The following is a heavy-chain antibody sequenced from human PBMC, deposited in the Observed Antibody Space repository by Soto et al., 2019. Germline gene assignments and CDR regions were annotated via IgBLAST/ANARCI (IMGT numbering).Heavy chain of an antibody. V-gene: IGHV1-8*01. CDR2: MNPNSGNT. Sequence: ASVKVSCKASGYTFTSYDINWVRQATGQGLEWMGWMNPNSGNTGYAQKFQGRVTMTRNTSLSTAYMELSSLRSEDTAVYYCARGSGSSSSAAFDIWGQGTMVTVSS. CDR3: ARGSGSSSSAAFDI. CDR1: GYTFTSYD. D-gene: IGHD6-6*01. J-gene: IGHJ3*02.